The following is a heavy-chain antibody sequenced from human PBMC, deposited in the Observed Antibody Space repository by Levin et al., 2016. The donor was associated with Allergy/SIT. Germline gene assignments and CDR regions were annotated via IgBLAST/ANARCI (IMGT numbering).Heavy chain of an antibody. CDR3: ARAGTTPYYFAMDV. CDR2: ISVYNGNT. V-gene: IGHV1-18*03. J-gene: IGHJ6*02. CDR1: GYTFTSNV. Sequence: ASVKVSCKASGYTFTSNVISWVRQAPGQGLEWMGWISVYNGNTEYSQKVQGRVTMTTDTSTGTAYMELRSLRSDDMAVYYCARAGTTPYYFAMDVWGQGTTVTVSS. D-gene: IGHD3-10*01.